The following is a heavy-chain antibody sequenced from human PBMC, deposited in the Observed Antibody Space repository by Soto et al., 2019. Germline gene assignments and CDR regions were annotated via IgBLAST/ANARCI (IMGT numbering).Heavy chain of an antibody. CDR2: IYFSGST. J-gene: IGHJ4*02. D-gene: IGHD2-21*02. CDR3: ARAGEVAVTPIGY. Sequence: PSETLFLTCPVSGGSIRSYYWRWIRQPPGKGLEWIGYIYFSGSTNYNPSLTSRVTISVDTSKNQFSLKLSSVTAADTAVYYWARAGEVAVTPIGYWGQGNQVTVSS. V-gene: IGHV4-59*01. CDR1: GGSIRSYY.